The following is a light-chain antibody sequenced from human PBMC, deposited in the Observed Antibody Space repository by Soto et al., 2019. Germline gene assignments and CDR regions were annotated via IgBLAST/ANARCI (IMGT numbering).Light chain of an antibody. CDR3: QQYTNWPYT. V-gene: IGKV3-15*01. CDR1: QSVGSN. CDR2: GAS. Sequence: EIVMTQSPATLSVSPGERASLSCRASQSVGSNLAWYQQTAGQAPRVLIYGASTRATGIPARFSGSGSGTEFTLTISSLQSEDFAVYSCQQYTNWPYTFGQGTKLELK. J-gene: IGKJ2*01.